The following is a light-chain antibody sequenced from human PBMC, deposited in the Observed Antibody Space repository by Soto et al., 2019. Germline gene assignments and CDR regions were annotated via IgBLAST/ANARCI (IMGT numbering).Light chain of an antibody. CDR3: AAWDDSLNGPV. CDR1: SSNIGSNA. Sequence: QLVLTQPPSASGTPGQRVTISCSGSSSNIGSNAVSWYQHFPGTAPKVLIYSDDQRPSGVPDRFSGSKSGTSASLAISGLRAEDEGDYYCAAWDDSLNGPVFGGGTKVTVL. CDR2: SDD. J-gene: IGLJ2*01. V-gene: IGLV1-44*01.